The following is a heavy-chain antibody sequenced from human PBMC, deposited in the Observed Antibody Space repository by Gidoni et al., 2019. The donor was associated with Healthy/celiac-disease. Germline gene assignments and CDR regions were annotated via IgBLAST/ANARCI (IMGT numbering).Heavy chain of an antibody. CDR3: TIPHTARDGAYFDY. J-gene: IGHJ4*02. Sequence: EVQLVESGGGLVQPGGSLNLSFAASAFTFIGSAMHWVRQASGKGLEGVGRMRSKANSYATAYAASVKGRCTISRDDSKNTAYLQMNSRKTEDTAVYYCTIPHTARDGAYFDYWGQGTLVTVSS. V-gene: IGHV3-73*02. D-gene: IGHD5-18*01. CDR1: AFTFIGSA. CDR2: MRSKANSYAT.